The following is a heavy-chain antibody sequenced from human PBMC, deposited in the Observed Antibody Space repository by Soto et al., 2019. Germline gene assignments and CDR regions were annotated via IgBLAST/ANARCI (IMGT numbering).Heavy chain of an antibody. D-gene: IGHD6-13*01. J-gene: IGHJ6*02. V-gene: IGHV4-34*01. CDR1: GGSFSGYY. CDR2: INHSGST. CDR3: ARYSNNWFQTEGMDV. Sequence: SETLSLTCAVYGGSFSGYYWSWIRQPPGKGLEWIGEINHSGSTNYNPSLKSRVTISVDKSKNQFSLKVNSVTAADTAVYYCARYSNNWFQTEGMDVWGQGTTVTVSS.